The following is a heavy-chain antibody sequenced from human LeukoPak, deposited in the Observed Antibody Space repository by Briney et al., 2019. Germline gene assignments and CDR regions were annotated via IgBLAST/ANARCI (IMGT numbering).Heavy chain of an antibody. V-gene: IGHV3-23*01. Sequence: GGSLRLSCTASGFTFSIYAMNWVRQAPGKGLEWVSAISGGGGNTYYADSVKGRFTISRDNSKNTLYLQMNSLRVADTAVYYCAKGTSSSCYSAPNYWGQGTLVTVSS. J-gene: IGHJ4*02. CDR1: GFTFSIYA. CDR2: ISGGGGNT. CDR3: AKGTSSSCYSAPNY. D-gene: IGHD2-15*01.